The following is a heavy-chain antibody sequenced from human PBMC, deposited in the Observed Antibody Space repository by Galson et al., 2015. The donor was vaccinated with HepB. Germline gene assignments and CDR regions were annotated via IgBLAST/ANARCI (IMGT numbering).Heavy chain of an antibody. V-gene: IGHV3-30-3*01. CDR2: ISYDGSNK. Sequence: SLRLSCAASGFTFSSYAMHWVRQAPGKGLEWVAVISYDGSNKYYADSVKGRFTISRDNSKNTLYLQMNSLRAEDTAVYYCARASPALWSGNWGQGTLVTVSS. J-gene: IGHJ4*02. D-gene: IGHD3-3*01. CDR1: GFTFSSYA. CDR3: ARASPALWSGN.